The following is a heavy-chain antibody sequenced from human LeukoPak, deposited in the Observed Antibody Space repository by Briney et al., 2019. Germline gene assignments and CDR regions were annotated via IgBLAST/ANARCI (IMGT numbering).Heavy chain of an antibody. Sequence: SETLSLTCTVSGGSISNYYWSWIRQPAGKGLEWIGRIFSSGSTNYNPSLKSRVTISVDTSKNQFSLKLSSVTAADTAVYYCARDYYDSSGAFDYWGQGTLVTVSS. CDR1: GGSISNYY. J-gene: IGHJ4*02. V-gene: IGHV4-4*07. CDR3: ARDYYDSSGAFDY. D-gene: IGHD3-22*01. CDR2: IFSSGST.